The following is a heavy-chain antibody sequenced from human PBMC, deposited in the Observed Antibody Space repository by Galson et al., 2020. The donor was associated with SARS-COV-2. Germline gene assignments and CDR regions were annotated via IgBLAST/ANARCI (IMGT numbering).Heavy chain of an antibody. J-gene: IGHJ4*02. CDR2: ISSSGSYT. Sequence: NSGGSLRLSCAASGFTFSSHGMNWVRQAPGKGLEWVPSISSSGSYTDDADSVKGRFTISRDNAKNSLYLQMNSLRVEDTAVYYCARDIGLGDYWGQGTLVTVSS. D-gene: IGHD6-19*01. V-gene: IGHV3-21*06. CDR3: ARDIGLGDY. CDR1: GFTFSSHG.